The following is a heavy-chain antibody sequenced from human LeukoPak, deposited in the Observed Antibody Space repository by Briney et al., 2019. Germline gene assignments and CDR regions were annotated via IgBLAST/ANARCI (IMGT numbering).Heavy chain of an antibody. D-gene: IGHD2-15*01. CDR3: AKGGGDIVVVVAATETLYMDV. CDR1: GFTFSSFE. Sequence: GGSLRLSCAASGFTFSSFEMKWVRQAPGKGLEWVSYISSGGSTIYYADSVKGRFTISRDNSKNSLYLQMNSLRAEDTALYYCAKGGGDIVVVVAATETLYMDVWGKGTTVTVSS. J-gene: IGHJ6*03. CDR2: ISSGGSTI. V-gene: IGHV3-48*03.